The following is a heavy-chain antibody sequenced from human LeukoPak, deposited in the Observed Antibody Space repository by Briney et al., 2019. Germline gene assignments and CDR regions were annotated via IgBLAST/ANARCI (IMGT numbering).Heavy chain of an antibody. CDR2: IVVGSGNT. CDR1: GFTFTSSA. Sequence: SVKVSCKASGFTFTSSAMQWVRQARGQRLEWIGWIVVGSGNTNHAQNFQERVTITRDMSTSTAYMELSSLRSEDTAVYYCAANTPRVVREDAFDIWGQGTMVTVSS. D-gene: IGHD2-21*01. V-gene: IGHV1-58*02. J-gene: IGHJ3*02. CDR3: AANTPRVVREDAFDI.